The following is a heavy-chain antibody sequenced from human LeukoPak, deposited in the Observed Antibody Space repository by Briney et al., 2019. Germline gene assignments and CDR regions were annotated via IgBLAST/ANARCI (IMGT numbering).Heavy chain of an antibody. Sequence: SETLSLTCAVYGGSFSGYYWSWIRQPPGKGLEWIGEINHSGSTNYNPSLKSRVTISVDTSKNQFSLKLGSVTAADTAVHYCARGGYCSSTSCYAGYFWFDPWGQGTLVTVSS. CDR1: GGSFSGYY. CDR3: ARGGYCSSTSCYAGYFWFDP. CDR2: INHSGST. D-gene: IGHD2-2*01. J-gene: IGHJ5*02. V-gene: IGHV4-34*01.